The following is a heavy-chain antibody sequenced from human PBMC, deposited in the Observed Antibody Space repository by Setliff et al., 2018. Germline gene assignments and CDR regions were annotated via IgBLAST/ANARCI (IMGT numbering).Heavy chain of an antibody. D-gene: IGHD3-3*01. CDR2: IYYSGST. CDR3: VRHFRSSKVQFLEYLTDYYFDS. J-gene: IGHJ4*02. CDR1: GASISSSRDY. V-gene: IGHV4-39*01. Sequence: SETLSLTCTVSGASISSSRDYWGWIRQPPGKGLEWIGSIYYSGSTYYNPPLKSRVTISVDTSKNQFSLKLSSVTAADTAVYYCVRHFRSSKVQFLEYLTDYYFDSWGQGTLVTVLL.